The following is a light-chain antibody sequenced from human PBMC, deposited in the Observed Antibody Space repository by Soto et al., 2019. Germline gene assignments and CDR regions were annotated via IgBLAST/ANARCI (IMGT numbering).Light chain of an antibody. CDR2: GVS. J-gene: IGLJ1*01. CDR1: SSDVGGYNY. Sequence: QSALTQPASVSGSPGQSITISCTGTSSDVGGYNYVSWYQQHPGQAPKLMIFGVSNRPSGVSSRFSGSKSGNTASLTISGLQAEDEADYYCTSYTSSTTFVFGSGTKV. CDR3: TSYTSSTTFV. V-gene: IGLV2-14*01.